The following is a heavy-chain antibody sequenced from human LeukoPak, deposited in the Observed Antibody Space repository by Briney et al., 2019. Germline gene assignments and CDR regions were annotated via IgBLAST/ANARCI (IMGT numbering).Heavy chain of an antibody. CDR1: GFTFSRYG. D-gene: IGHD2-21*01. Sequence: TGGSLRLSSAASGFTFSRYGMSWVRQAPGKEQEWVSAISGSGGSTYCADCVKGRFTISRDNSENTLYLQMNSLRAEDTAVYYFAKAVAYCGGDCKPPYNWFDPWGQGTLVTVSS. J-gene: IGHJ5*02. CDR3: AKAVAYCGGDCKPPYNWFDP. V-gene: IGHV3-23*01. CDR2: ISGSGGST.